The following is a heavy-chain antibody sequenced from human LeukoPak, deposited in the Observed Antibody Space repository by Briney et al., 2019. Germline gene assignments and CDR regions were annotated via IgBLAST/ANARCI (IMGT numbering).Heavy chain of an antibody. J-gene: IGHJ6*02. CDR1: GFTFSSYE. V-gene: IGHV3-48*03. Sequence: GGSLRLSCAASGFTFSSYEMNWVRQAPGKGLEWVSYISSSGSTIYYADSVKGRFTISRDNAKNSLYLQMNSLRAEDTAVYYCARYPDQTIPYYYYSGMDVWGQGTTVTVSS. CDR3: ARYPDQTIPYYYYSGMDV. D-gene: IGHD2-2*01. CDR2: ISSSGSTI.